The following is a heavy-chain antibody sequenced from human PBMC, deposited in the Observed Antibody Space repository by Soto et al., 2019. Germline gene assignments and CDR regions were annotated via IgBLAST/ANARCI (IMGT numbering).Heavy chain of an antibody. Sequence: QVQLVESGGGVVQPGRSLRLSCAASGFTFSSCGMHWVRQAPGKGLEWVAVIWYDGSNKYYADSVKGRFTISRDNSKNTLYLQMNSLRAEDTAVYYCARDSEKYYYDSSGYYSPPDYWGQGTLVTVSS. D-gene: IGHD3-22*01. J-gene: IGHJ4*02. V-gene: IGHV3-33*01. CDR1: GFTFSSCG. CDR3: ARDSEKYYYDSSGYYSPPDY. CDR2: IWYDGSNK.